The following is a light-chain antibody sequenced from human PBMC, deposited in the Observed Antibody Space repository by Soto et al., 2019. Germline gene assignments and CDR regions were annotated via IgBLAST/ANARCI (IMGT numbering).Light chain of an antibody. V-gene: IGKV1-39*01. CDR2: AAS. CDR3: QQSYNSPWT. J-gene: IGKJ1*01. CDR1: QSIVTY. Sequence: DIQMTQSPSSLSASVGDRVTITCRASQSIVTYLNWYQQKPGKAPKLLIYAASSLQSGVPSRFSGSGSGTDFTLTISSLQPEDFATYYCQQSYNSPWTFGQGTKVEIK.